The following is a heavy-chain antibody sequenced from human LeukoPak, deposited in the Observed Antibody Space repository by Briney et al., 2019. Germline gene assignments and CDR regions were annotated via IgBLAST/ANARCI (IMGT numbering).Heavy chain of an antibody. CDR2: ISAYNGNT. Sequence: ASVKVSCKASGYTFTSYGISWVRQAPGQGLEWMGWISAYNGNTNYAQKLQGRVTMTTDTSTSTAYMELRSLRSDDTAVYYCARMGPIVAVAGRHYYYYYMDVWGKGTTVTVSS. CDR3: ARMGPIVAVAGRHYYYYYMDV. D-gene: IGHD6-19*01. J-gene: IGHJ6*03. V-gene: IGHV1-18*01. CDR1: GYTFTSYG.